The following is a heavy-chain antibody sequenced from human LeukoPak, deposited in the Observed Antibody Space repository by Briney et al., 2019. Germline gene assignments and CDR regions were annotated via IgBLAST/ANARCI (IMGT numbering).Heavy chain of an antibody. CDR1: RLNVSNSY. J-gene: IGHJ4*02. Sequence: GGSLRLSCAASRLNVSNSYMSWACQAPGKGLEWVSIIYSSGSAYYAVSVGGRFTMSRDSSRNTVSLQMSSLRVDDTAVYFCARVTYGTTGWYGPSDFWGPGTLVTVSS. CDR3: ARVTYGTTGWYGPSDF. CDR2: IYSSGSA. D-gene: IGHD6-19*01. V-gene: IGHV3-66*01.